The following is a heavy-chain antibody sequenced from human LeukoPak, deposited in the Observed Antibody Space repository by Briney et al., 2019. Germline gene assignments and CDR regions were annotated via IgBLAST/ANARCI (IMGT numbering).Heavy chain of an antibody. CDR1: GGSFSGYY. V-gene: IGHV4-34*01. CDR2: INHSGST. J-gene: IGHJ4*02. D-gene: IGHD5-18*01. CDR3: ARMVDTAMETRYFDY. Sequence: SETLSLTCAVYGGSFSGYYWSWIRQPPGKGLEWIGEINHSGSTNYNPSLKSRVTISVDTSKNQFSLKLSSVTAADTAVYYCARMVDTAMETRYFDYWGQGTPVTVSS.